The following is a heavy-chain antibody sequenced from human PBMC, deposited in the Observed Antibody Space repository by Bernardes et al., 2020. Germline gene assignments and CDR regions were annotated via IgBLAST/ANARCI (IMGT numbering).Heavy chain of an antibody. V-gene: IGHV3-48*03. J-gene: IGHJ5*02. CDR1: GFTFRSYE. CDR2: ISSSGSSI. CDR3: ATMDVVATTRGWFDP. D-gene: IGHD5-12*01. Sequence: GSLRLDCAASGFTFRSYEMNWVRQAPGKGLEWVSYISSSGSSIYYADSVKGRFAISRDNAKNSLYLQMNSLRVEDTAVYYCATMDVVATTRGWFDPWGQGTQVTDSS.